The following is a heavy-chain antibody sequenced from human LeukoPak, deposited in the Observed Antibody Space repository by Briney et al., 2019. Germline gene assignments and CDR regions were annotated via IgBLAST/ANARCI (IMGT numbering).Heavy chain of an antibody. D-gene: IGHD3-10*01. J-gene: IGHJ6*02. CDR3: AKVKSGGGYYYYYGMDV. CDR1: GFTFSSYG. Sequence: PGGSLRLSCAASGFTFSSYGMHWVRQAPGKGLEWVAVISYDGSNKYYADSVKGRFTISRDNSKNTLYLQMNSLRAEDTAVYYCAKVKSGGGYYYYYGMDVWGQGTTVTVSS. V-gene: IGHV3-30*18. CDR2: ISYDGSNK.